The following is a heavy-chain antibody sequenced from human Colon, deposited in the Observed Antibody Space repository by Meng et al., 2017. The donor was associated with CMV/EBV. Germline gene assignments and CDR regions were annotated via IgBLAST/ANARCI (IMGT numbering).Heavy chain of an antibody. D-gene: IGHD6-19*01. CDR2: ISGDGTNT. J-gene: IGHJ4*02. CDR1: GFTFSSYA. V-gene: IGHV3-23*01. CDR3: AKFAGWGSGRYRFDD. Sequence: GGSLRLSCAASGFTFSSYAMSWVRQAPGKGLEWVSAISGDGTNTYNADSVKGRFTISRDNSKNTLYLQMNSLRVEDTAVYYCAKFAGWGSGRYRFDDWGQGALVTVSS.